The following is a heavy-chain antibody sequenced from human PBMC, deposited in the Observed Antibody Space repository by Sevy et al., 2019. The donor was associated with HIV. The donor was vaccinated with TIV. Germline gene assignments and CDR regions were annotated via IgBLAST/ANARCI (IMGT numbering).Heavy chain of an antibody. Sequence: ASVKVSCKASGYTFTGYYMHWVRQAPGQGLEWMGWINPNSGGTNYAQKFQGRVTMTRETSISTAYMELSRLRSDDTAVYYCARVWSSSSYSRELGWFDPWGQGTLVTVSS. J-gene: IGHJ5*02. CDR2: INPNSGGT. CDR3: ARVWSSSSYSRELGWFDP. D-gene: IGHD6-6*01. V-gene: IGHV1-2*02. CDR1: GYTFTGYY.